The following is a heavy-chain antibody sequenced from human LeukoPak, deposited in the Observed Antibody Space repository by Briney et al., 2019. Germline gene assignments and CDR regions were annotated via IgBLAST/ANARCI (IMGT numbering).Heavy chain of an antibody. CDR3: ATGYTTMTVDYFDN. D-gene: IGHD1-1*01. Sequence: ASVTASCKVSGYTLTDLSILWVRQSPGKGLEWMGGFDPEDGERIYAQKFQGRVTTTEDTSTDTAFMALSSLRSEDTAVYYCATGYTTMTVDYFDNWGQGTLVTVSS. CDR2: FDPEDGER. CDR1: GYTLTDLS. V-gene: IGHV1-24*01. J-gene: IGHJ4*02.